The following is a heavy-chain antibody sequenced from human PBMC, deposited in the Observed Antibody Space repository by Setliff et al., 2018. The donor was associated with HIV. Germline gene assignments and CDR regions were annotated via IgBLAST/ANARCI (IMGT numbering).Heavy chain of an antibody. V-gene: IGHV1-8*02. J-gene: IGHJ6*03. CDR2: VNPNSGNT. Sequence: VASVKVSCKASGYTFSNYDIYWVRQATGQGLEWMGWVNPNSGNTGYAQKFQGRVTMTRDPSISTAYMELSRLRSEDTAVYYCARGADYLGIPSYYYYYMDVWGKGTTVTVSS. CDR1: GYTFSNYD. CDR3: ARGADYLGIPSYYYYYMDV. D-gene: IGHD7-27*01.